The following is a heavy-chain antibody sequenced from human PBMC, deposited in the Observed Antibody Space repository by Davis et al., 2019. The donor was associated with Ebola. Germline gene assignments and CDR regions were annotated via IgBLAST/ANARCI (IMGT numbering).Heavy chain of an antibody. CDR3: ARERRDGYNYYAFDI. D-gene: IGHD5-24*01. Sequence: GSLRLSCTVFGGSISSYYWSWIRQPPGKGLEWIGYMYHSGVTDSNPSLKSRVTMSVDTSKNQFSLKLTSVTAADTAVYYCARERRDGYNYYAFDIWGQGTMVTVSS. CDR1: GGSISSYY. J-gene: IGHJ3*02. CDR2: MYHSGVT. V-gene: IGHV4-59*12.